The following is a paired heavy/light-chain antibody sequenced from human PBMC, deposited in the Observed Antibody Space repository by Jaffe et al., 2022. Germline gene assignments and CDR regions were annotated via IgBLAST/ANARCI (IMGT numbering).Heavy chain of an antibody. V-gene: IGHV4-34*01. CDR1: GGSFSDFY. CDR2: INHSGST. J-gene: IGHJ3*02. CDR3: VRGRVPSAITAFDI. Sequence: QVQLQQWGAGLLKPSETLSLTCAVYGGSFSDFYWSWIRQPPGKGLEWIGEINHSGSTNYTPSFKSRVTISIDASKNQFSLKLTSVTAADTAVYYCVRGRVPSAITAFDIWGQGTRATVSS. D-gene: IGHD2-2*01.
Light chain of an antibody. J-gene: IGKJ5*01. Sequence: DIQMTQSPSSVSASVGDRVTITCRASQGINSWLAWYQQKPGKAPKLLIYAASTLQSGVPSRFSGSGSGTNFTLTISSLQPEDFATYYCQQANSFPITFGQGTRLEIK. CDR3: QQANSFPIT. V-gene: IGKV1-12*01. CDR2: AAS. CDR1: QGINSW.